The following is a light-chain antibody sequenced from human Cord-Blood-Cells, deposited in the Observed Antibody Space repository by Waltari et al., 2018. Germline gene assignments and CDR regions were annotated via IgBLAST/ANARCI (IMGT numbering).Light chain of an antibody. CDR3: QQYNNWPPYT. CDR1: QSVSSN. CDR2: GAS. Sequence: EIVMTQSPAPLSVSPGDSATLSCRASQSVSSNLAWYQQKPGQAPRLLIYGASTRATGIPARFSGSGSGTEFTLTISSLQSEDFAVYYCQQYNNWPPYTFGQGTKLEIK. V-gene: IGKV3-15*01. J-gene: IGKJ2*01.